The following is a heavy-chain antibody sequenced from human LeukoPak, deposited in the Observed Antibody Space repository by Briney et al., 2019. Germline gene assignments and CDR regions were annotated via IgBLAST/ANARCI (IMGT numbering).Heavy chain of an antibody. CDR1: GYSFSNFW. CDR2: IYPGDYET. D-gene: IGHD2-21*02. CDR3: AIPPGYCGNDCSFDH. V-gene: IGHV5-51*01. J-gene: IGHJ4*02. Sequence: GESLKISCEGSGYSFSNFWIGWVRQMPGKGLEWMGIIYPGDYETRYSPSFQGLVTISVDKSISTAYLQWSSLKASDTAMYYCAIPPGYCGNDCSFDHWGQGTLVTVSS.